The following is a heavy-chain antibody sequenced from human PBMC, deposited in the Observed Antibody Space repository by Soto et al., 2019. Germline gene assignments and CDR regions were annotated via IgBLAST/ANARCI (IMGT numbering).Heavy chain of an antibody. D-gene: IGHD3-22*01. J-gene: IGHJ4*02. CDR3: ARDSGFLDSSGYYWRI. V-gene: IGHV3-33*08. CDR2: IWYDGSNK. Sequence: TGGSLRLSCAASGFTFSHYAMHLVRQAPGKGLEWVTVIWYDGSNKYYADSVKGRFTISRDNSKNTLYLQMNSLRAEDTAVYYCARDSGFLDSSGYYWRIWGQGTLVTVSS. CDR1: GFTFSHYA.